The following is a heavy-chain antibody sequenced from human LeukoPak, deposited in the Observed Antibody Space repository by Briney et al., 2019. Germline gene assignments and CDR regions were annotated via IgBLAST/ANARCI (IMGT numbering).Heavy chain of an antibody. J-gene: IGHJ5*02. CDR2: TYPGDSDT. D-gene: IGHD3-10*01. V-gene: IGHV5-51*01. Sequence: HGESLQISCQGSGYSFTSYWIGWVRQLPGKGLEWMGITYPGDSDTKYSPSFQGQVTFSADRSISTAYLQWSSLKASDTAMYYCARLGGVLAPFDPWGQGTLVTVSS. CDR3: ARLGGVLAPFDP. CDR1: GYSFTSYW.